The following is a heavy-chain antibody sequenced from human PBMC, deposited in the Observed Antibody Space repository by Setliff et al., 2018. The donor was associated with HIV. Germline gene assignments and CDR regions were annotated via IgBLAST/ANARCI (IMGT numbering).Heavy chain of an antibody. V-gene: IGHV5-51*01. CDR1: GFTFTNYW. J-gene: IGHJ3*01. Sequence: GESLKISCQGSGFTFTNYWIGWVRQMPGKGLEWIGIVCPGDSDSRYSPSFQGQVTISADRTINTAYLQWDSLKASDTAMSYCARRYHYFRSGGDVFDVWGQGTMVTVSS. CDR3: ARRYHYFRSGGDVFDV. CDR2: VCPGDSDS. D-gene: IGHD3-10*01.